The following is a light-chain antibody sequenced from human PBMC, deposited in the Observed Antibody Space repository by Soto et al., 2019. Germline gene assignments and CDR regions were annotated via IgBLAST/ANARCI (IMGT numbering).Light chain of an antibody. V-gene: IGLV2-14*01. CDR1: SSDIGDYNY. J-gene: IGLJ3*02. Sequence: QSALTQPASVSGSPGQSITISCTGTSSDIGDYNYVSWYQQHPGKAPKVMIYDVSNRPSGVSDRFSGSKSGTTASLTISGLQAEDEADYYCSSYTSSSVVFGGGTKLTVL. CDR2: DVS. CDR3: SSYTSSSVV.